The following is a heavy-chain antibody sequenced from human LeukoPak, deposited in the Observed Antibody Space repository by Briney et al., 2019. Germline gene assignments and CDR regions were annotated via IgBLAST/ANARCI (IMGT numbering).Heavy chain of an antibody. D-gene: IGHD3-3*01. CDR1: GGSISSSSYY. CDR3: ARQDILEWFPGGRWFDP. CDR2: IYYSGST. J-gene: IGHJ5*02. Sequence: SETLSLTCTVSGGSISSSSYYWGWIRQPPGKGLEWIGSIYYSGSTYYNPSLKSRVTISVDTPKNQFSLKLSFVTAADTAVYYCARQDILEWFPGGRWFDPWGQGTLVTVSS. V-gene: IGHV4-39*01.